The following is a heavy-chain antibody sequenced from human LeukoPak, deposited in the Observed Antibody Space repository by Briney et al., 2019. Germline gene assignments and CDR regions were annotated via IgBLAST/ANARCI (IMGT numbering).Heavy chain of an antibody. D-gene: IGHD3-22*01. CDR2: ISYDGSNK. Sequence: GGSLRLSCATSGFTFSSYAMHWVRQAPGKGLEWVAVISYDGSNKYYADSVKGRFTISRDNSKNTLYLQMNSLRAEDTAVYYCARPTDYYDTTGYPDYWGQGTLVTVSS. CDR3: ARPTDYYDTTGYPDY. CDR1: GFTFSSYA. V-gene: IGHV3-30-3*01. J-gene: IGHJ4*02.